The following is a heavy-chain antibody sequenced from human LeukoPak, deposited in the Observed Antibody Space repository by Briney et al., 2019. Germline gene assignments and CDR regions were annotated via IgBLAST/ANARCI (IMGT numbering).Heavy chain of an antibody. D-gene: IGHD6-13*01. CDR2: ISAYNGNT. J-gene: IGHJ3*02. Sequence: GASVKVSCKASGYTFTSYGISWVRQAPGQGLEWMGWISAYNGNTNYAQKLQGRVTMTTDTSTSTAYMELRRLRSDDTAVYYCAYHSSSWYGGAFDIWGQGTMVTVPS. CDR1: GYTFTSYG. V-gene: IGHV1-18*01. CDR3: AYHSSSWYGGAFDI.